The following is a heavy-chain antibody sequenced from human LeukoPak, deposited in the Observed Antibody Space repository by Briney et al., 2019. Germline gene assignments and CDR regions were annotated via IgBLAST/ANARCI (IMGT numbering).Heavy chain of an antibody. CDR1: GGSISSGGSY. CDR3: ARGRVAAAGYFDY. V-gene: IGHV4-31*03. J-gene: IGHJ4*02. CDR2: IYYSGST. D-gene: IGHD6-13*01. Sequence: SETLSLTCTVSGGSISSGGSYWSWIRQHPGKGLEWIGYIYYSGSTYYNPSLKSRVTISVDTSKNQFSLKLSSVTAADTAVYYCARGRVAAAGYFDYWGQGTLVTVSS.